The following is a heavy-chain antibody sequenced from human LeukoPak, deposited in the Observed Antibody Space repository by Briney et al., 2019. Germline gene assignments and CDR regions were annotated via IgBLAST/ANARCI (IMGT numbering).Heavy chain of an antibody. V-gene: IGHV1-2*02. D-gene: IGHD1-20*01. J-gene: IGHJ4*02. CDR2: INPNSGDT. Sequence: ASVKVSCKASGYTFTGYYMHWVRQAPGQGLDGMGWINPNSGDTNYAQRFQGRVSMTRDTSISTAYMELSSLRSDDTAVYYCARSGNWNDGLDYWGQGTLVTVSS. CDR1: GYTFTGYY. CDR3: ARSGNWNDGLDY.